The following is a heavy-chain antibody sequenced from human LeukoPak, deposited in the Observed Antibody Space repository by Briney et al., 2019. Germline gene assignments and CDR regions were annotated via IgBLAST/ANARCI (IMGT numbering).Heavy chain of an antibody. CDR1: GFSLSTSGMR. Sequence: SGPTLVNPTQTLTLTCTFSGFSLSTSGMRVSWIRQPPGKALEWLARIGWDDDKFYSTSLKTRLTISKDTSKNQVVLTMTNMDPVDTATYYCARMIIVAGYFDYWGQGTLVTVSS. CDR2: IGWDDDK. V-gene: IGHV2-70*04. J-gene: IGHJ4*02. CDR3: ARMIIVAGYFDY. D-gene: IGHD5-12*01.